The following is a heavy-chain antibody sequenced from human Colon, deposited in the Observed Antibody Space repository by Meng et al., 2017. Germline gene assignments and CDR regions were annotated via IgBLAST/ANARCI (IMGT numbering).Heavy chain of an antibody. CDR2: IYRSGST. Sequence: QVQLQASGPGLVKLSGTLSLPCVVSGGYLISSNWWTWVRQAPGKGLEWIGEIYRSGSTNYNPSLKSRVTISIDTSKNEFSLKLTSVTAADTALYYCARRVQYSSGYYYFDFWGQGTLVTVSS. CDR1: GGYLISSNW. J-gene: IGHJ4*02. CDR3: ARRVQYSSGYYYFDF. V-gene: IGHV4-4*02. D-gene: IGHD3-22*01.